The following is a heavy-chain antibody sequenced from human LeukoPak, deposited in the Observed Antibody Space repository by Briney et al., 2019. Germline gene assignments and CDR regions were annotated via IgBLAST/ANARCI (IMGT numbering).Heavy chain of an antibody. CDR1: GYSFTSYW. D-gene: IGHD6-13*01. Sequence: GESLKISCKGSGYSFTSYWIGWVRQMPGKGLEWMGIIYPGDSDTRYSPSFQGQVTISSDKSISTAYLQWSSLKASDTAMYYCARLLRNIAAAVYYFDYWGQGTLVTVSS. V-gene: IGHV5-51*01. CDR3: ARLLRNIAAAVYYFDY. CDR2: IYPGDSDT. J-gene: IGHJ4*02.